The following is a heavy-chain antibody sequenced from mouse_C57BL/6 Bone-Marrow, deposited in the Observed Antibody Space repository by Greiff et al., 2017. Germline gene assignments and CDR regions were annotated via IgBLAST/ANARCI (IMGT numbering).Heavy chain of an antibody. Sequence: QSGPGLVKPSQSLSLTCSVTGYSITSGYYWNWIRQFPGNKLEWMGYISYDGSNNYNPSLKNRISITRDTSKNQFFLKLNSVTTEDTATYYWARVGDGSRDYWGQGTTLTVSS. V-gene: IGHV3-6*01. CDR1: GYSITSGYY. J-gene: IGHJ2*01. D-gene: IGHD2-3*01. CDR3: ARVGDGSRDY. CDR2: ISYDGSN.